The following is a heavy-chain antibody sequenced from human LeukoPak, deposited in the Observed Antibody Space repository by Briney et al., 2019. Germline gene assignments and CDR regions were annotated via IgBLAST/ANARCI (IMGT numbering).Heavy chain of an antibody. J-gene: IGHJ4*02. D-gene: IGHD2-8*02. CDR2: IKQDGSEK. CDR3: ARAPATNEWRCMDY. CDR1: GFTFSTYA. V-gene: IGHV3-7*01. Sequence: GGSLRLSCAASGFTFSTYAISWVRQAPGKGLEWVANIKQDGSEKYYVDSVKGRFTISRDNTKNSLYLQMNSLRAEDTAVYYCARAPATNEWRCMDYWGQXTLVTVSS.